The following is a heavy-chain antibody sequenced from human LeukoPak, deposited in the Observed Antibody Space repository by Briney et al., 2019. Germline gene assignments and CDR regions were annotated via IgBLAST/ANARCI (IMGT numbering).Heavy chain of an antibody. CDR2: IWSDGTNS. CDR1: GFTFSHYG. Sequence: GRSLRLSCATSGFTFSHYGMHWVRQAPGKGLEWVAVIWSDGTNSFYGDPVKGRFTIPRDNFQGTVYLQMNSLRAEDTAVYYCAKDAQRGFDYSNSLDRWGQGTLVTVSS. J-gene: IGHJ4*02. CDR3: AKDAQRGFDYSNSLDR. D-gene: IGHD4-11*01. V-gene: IGHV3-33*06.